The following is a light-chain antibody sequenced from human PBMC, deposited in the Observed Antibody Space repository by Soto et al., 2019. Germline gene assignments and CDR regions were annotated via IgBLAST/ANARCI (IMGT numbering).Light chain of an antibody. CDR1: QSVSNKY. V-gene: IGKV3-20*01. CDR3: QQYGSSPPYT. J-gene: IGKJ2*01. CDR2: GSS. Sequence: EVVLTQSPGTLSLSPGERATLSCRASQSVSNKYLAWYQQKPGQAPRLLIFGSSDRATCIPDRFSGSGSGTDFTLPISRLEPEDFAVYYCQQYGSSPPYTFGQGTKLEIK.